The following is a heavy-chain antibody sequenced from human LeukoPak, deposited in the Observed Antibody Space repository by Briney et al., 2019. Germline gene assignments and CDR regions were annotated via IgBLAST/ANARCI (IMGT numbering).Heavy chain of an antibody. J-gene: IGHJ4*02. V-gene: IGHV3-30*01. Sequence: GGSLRLSCAASGFTFSNYAMHWVRQAPGKGLEWVAVISYDGSNKYYADSVKGRFTISRDNSKNTLYLQMNSLRAEDTAVYYCARATGEIAADAVDYWGQGTLVTVFS. CDR2: ISYDGSNK. CDR1: GFTFSNYA. D-gene: IGHD6-13*01. CDR3: ARATGEIAADAVDY.